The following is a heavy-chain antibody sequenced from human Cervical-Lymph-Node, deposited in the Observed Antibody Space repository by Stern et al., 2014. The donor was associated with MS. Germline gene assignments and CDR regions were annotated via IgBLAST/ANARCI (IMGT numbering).Heavy chain of an antibody. CDR2: IYYSGST. V-gene: IGHV4-59*08. D-gene: IGHD2-15*01. J-gene: IGHJ4*02. CDR1: GGSISSYY. Sequence: QVQLQESGPGLVKPSETLSLTCTVSGGSISSYYWSWIRQPPGKGLEWIGYIYYSGSTTYNPSLQSRVTISVDPSKTHFPLKLSFVPAADTAVYYCARHGCSGGSCPGYFDYWGQGTLVTVSS. CDR3: ARHGCSGGSCPGYFDY.